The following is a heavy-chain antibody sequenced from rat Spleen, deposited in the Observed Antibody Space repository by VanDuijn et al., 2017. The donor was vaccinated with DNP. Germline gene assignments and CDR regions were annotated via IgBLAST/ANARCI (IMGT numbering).Heavy chain of an antibody. V-gene: IGHV5-29*01. Sequence: EVQLVESDGGLVQPGRSLKLSCAASGFTFSDYYMAWVRQAPTKGLEWVATISYDGSSTYYRDSVKGRFTISRDNAKSTLYLQVNSLRSEDTATYYCARQDPLLLTLFAYWGQGTLVTVSS. J-gene: IGHJ3*01. D-gene: IGHD1-1*01. CDR2: ISYDGSST. CDR1: GFTFSDYY. CDR3: ARQDPLLLTLFAY.